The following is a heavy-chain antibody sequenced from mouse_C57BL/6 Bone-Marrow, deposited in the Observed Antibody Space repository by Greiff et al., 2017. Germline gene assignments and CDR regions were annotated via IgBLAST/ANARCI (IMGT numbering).Heavy chain of an antibody. D-gene: IGHD2-4*01. CDR1: GYTFTDYV. Sequence: QVQLQQSGPELVKPGASVKMSCKASGYTFTDYVISWVKQRTGQGLEWIGEIYPGSGSTYNNEKFKGRATLTADKSSNTAYMQLSSLTYEDSAVYYCARDGDYDDYAMDYWGQGTSVTGSS. V-gene: IGHV1-77*01. CDR2: IYPGSGST. CDR3: ARDGDYDDYAMDY. J-gene: IGHJ4*01.